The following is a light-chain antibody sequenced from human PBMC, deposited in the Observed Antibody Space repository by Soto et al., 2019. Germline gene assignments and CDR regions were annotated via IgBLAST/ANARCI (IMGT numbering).Light chain of an antibody. J-gene: IGKJ1*01. CDR2: GAS. CDR1: PSVSSS. CDR3: QQYNNWPRT. V-gene: IGKV3D-15*01. Sequence: EIVMTQSPSTLSVSPGERTTFSCRASPSVSSSLAWHQQKPGQPPRLLIYGASTRATGIPARFSGSGSGTSFTLTISSLQSEDFAVYYCQQYNNWPRTFGQGTKVEIK.